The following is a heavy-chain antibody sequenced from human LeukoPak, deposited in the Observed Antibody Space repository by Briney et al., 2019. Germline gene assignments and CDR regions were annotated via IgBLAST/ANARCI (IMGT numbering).Heavy chain of an antibody. CDR3: ARVTYYGYITFLDY. V-gene: IGHV3-30-3*01. CDR2: ISWDGTIK. J-gene: IGHJ4*02. CDR1: GFTFGSYA. Sequence: GGSLRLSCAASGFTFGSYAIHWVRQAPGKGLEWVAFISWDGTIKYYADSVKGRFSISRDDSRKTMYLHMKSLRVEDTAVYFCARVTYYGYITFLDYWGQGTLVTVSS. D-gene: IGHD5-24*01.